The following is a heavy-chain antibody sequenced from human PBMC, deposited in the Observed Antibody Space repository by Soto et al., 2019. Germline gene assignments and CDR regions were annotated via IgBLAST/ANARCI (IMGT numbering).Heavy chain of an antibody. CDR2: ISYDGSNK. D-gene: IGHD3-22*01. V-gene: IGHV3-30*03. CDR1: GFTFSSYG. Sequence: PGGSLRLSCAASGFTFSSYGMHWVRQAPGKGLEWVAVISYDGSNKYYADSVKGRFTISRDNSKNTLYLQMNSLRAEDTAVYYCARDNYYDSSGYYGYWGQGTLVTVSS. CDR3: ARDNYYDSSGYYGY. J-gene: IGHJ4*02.